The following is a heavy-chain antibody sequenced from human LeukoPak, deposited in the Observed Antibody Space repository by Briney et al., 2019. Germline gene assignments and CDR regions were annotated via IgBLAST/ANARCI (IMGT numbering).Heavy chain of an antibody. D-gene: IGHD2-21*01. Sequence: ASVKVSCMASGCTFTGYYMHWLRQAPGQGLEWMGWINPNSGGTNYAQKFQGRVTMTKDTSISTAYMELSRLRSDDTAVYYCARVPSHMAHTETACYFDYWGQGTLVTVSS. V-gene: IGHV1-2*02. CDR3: ARVPSHMAHTETACYFDY. J-gene: IGHJ4*02. CDR1: GCTFTGYY. CDR2: INPNSGGT.